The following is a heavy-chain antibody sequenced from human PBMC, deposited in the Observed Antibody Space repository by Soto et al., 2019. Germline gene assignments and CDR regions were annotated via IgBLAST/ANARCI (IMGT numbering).Heavy chain of an antibody. J-gene: IGHJ5*02. D-gene: IGHD3-10*01. CDR3: ARDYYGSGSYGSGWFDP. V-gene: IGHV4-31*03. CDR2: IYYSGST. Sequence: SETLSLTCTVSGGSISSGGYYWSWIRQHPGKGLEWIGYIYYSGSTYYNPSLKSRVTISVDTSKNQFSLKLNSVTAADTAVYYCARDYYGSGSYGSGWFDPWGQGTLVTVSS. CDR1: GGSISSGGYY.